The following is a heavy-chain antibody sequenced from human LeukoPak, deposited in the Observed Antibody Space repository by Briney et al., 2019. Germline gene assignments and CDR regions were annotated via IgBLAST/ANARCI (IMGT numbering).Heavy chain of an antibody. J-gene: IGHJ5*02. Sequence: GGSLRLSCAASGSTFSSYSMNWVRQAPGKGLEWVSYISSSSSTIYYADSVKGRFTISRDNAKNSLYLQMNSLRAEDTAVYYCARDRTVTKAEGVANWSDPWGQGTLVTVSS. D-gene: IGHD4-17*01. CDR2: ISSSSSTI. CDR1: GSTFSSYS. CDR3: ARDRTVTKAEGVANWSDP. V-gene: IGHV3-48*04.